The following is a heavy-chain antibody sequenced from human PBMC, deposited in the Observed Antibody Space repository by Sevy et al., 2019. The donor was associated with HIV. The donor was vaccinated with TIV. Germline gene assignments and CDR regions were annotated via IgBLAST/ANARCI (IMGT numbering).Heavy chain of an antibody. D-gene: IGHD2-15*01. J-gene: IGHJ4*02. CDR3: AKDRGYCSGGNCPHFDY. CDR2: ISYDDNSK. Sequence: GGSLRLSCAASGFTVSSYAMHWVRQAPGKGLEWVAVISYDDNSKYYGDSVKGRFNISRDKSKSTLFLQMNSLRAEDTAVYYCAKDRGYCSGGNCPHFDYWGQGTLVTVSS. CDR1: GFTVSSYA. V-gene: IGHV3-30*18.